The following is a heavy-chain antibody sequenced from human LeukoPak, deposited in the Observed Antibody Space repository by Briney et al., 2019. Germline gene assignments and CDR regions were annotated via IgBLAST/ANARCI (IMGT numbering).Heavy chain of an antibody. CDR3: ASISLYYYDSSGYSFDY. CDR2: IKQDGSEK. J-gene: IGHJ4*02. Sequence: PGGSLRLSCAASGFTLSSYWMSWVRQAPGKGLEWVANIKQDGSEKYYVDSEKGRFTISRDNAKNSLYLQMNSLRAEDTAVYYCASISLYYYDSSGYSFDYWGQGTLVTVSS. CDR1: GFTLSSYW. D-gene: IGHD3-22*01. V-gene: IGHV3-7*01.